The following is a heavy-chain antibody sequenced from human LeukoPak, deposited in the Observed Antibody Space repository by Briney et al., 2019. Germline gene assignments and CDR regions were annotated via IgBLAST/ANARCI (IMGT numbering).Heavy chain of an antibody. Sequence: ASVKVSCKVSGYTLTELSMHWVRQAPGKGLEWMGGFDPEGGETIYAQKFQGRVTMTEDTSTDTAYMELSSLRSEDTAVYYCGTFDLYSSGYDYWGQGTLVTVSS. D-gene: IGHD6-19*01. CDR2: FDPEGGET. CDR3: GTFDLYSSGYDY. J-gene: IGHJ4*02. CDR1: GYTLTELS. V-gene: IGHV1-24*01.